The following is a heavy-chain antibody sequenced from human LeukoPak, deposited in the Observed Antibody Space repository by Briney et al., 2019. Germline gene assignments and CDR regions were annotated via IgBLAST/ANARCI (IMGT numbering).Heavy chain of an antibody. V-gene: IGHV3-21*01. CDR3: ARGDRGYSYGFGY. Sequence: GGSLRLSCAASGFTFRTYGMNWVRQAPGKVLEWVSSISSSSSYIYYADSVKGRFTISRDNAKNSLYLQMNSLRAEDTAVYYCARGDRGYSYGFGYWGQGTLVTVSS. CDR1: GFTFRTYG. D-gene: IGHD5-18*01. J-gene: IGHJ4*02. CDR2: ISSSSSYI.